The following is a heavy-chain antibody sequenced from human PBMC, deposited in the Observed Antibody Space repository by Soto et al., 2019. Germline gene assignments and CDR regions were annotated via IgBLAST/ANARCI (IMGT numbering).Heavy chain of an antibody. CDR1: GFTFNSYA. D-gene: IGHD3-3*01. J-gene: IGHJ6*02. CDR2: ISSSGGSS. V-gene: IGHV3-23*01. CDR3: AKSADFWSWGMEV. Sequence: HPGGSLRLSCAAPGFTFNSYAMTWVRQAPGKGLEWVSIISSSGGSSCYTCPGKGWVNISGNNSRKSLNQERNSLRAEDTAVYYCAKSADFWSWGMEVWGQGTTVAVSS.